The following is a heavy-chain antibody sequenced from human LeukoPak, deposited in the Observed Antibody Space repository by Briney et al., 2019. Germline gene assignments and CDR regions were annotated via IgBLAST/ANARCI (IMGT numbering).Heavy chain of an antibody. Sequence: GGSLRLSCAASGFTFSSYSMNWVRQAPGKGLEWVSSISSSSSYIYYADSVKGRFTISRGNAKNSLYLQMNSLRAEDTAVYYCARDRQQWLAQGFDPWGQGTLVTVSS. V-gene: IGHV3-21*01. CDR2: ISSSSSYI. D-gene: IGHD6-19*01. J-gene: IGHJ5*02. CDR1: GFTFSSYS. CDR3: ARDRQQWLAQGFDP.